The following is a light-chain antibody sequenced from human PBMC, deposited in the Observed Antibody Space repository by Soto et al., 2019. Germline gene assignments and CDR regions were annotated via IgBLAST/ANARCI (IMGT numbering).Light chain of an antibody. Sequence: QSVLAQPASVSGSPGQSITISCTGSSGFVGRFSLVSWYQQHPGKAPKVIISEGHRRPSGVPDRFSGSNSVNSASLTISVLQADDDAYYYCFLDISATTYVFGTGTKVTVL. CDR1: SGFVGRFSL. V-gene: IGLV2-14*02. CDR2: EGH. CDR3: FLDISATTYV. J-gene: IGLJ1*01.